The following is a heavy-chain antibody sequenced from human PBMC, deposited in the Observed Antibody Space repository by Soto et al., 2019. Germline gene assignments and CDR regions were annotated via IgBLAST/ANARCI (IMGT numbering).Heavy chain of an antibody. CDR1: GGTFSSYA. J-gene: IGHJ4*02. CDR2: IIPIFGTA. Sequence: VASVKVSCKASGGTFSSYAISRVRQAPGQGLEWMGGIIPIFGTANYAQKFQGRVTITADESTSTAYMELSSLRSEDTAVYYCARAASKQQLVYYFDYWGQGTLVTVSS. D-gene: IGHD6-13*01. CDR3: ARAASKQQLVYYFDY. V-gene: IGHV1-69*13.